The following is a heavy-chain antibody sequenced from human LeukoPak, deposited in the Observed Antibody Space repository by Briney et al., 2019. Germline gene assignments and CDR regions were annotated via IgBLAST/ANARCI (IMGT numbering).Heavy chain of an antibody. V-gene: IGHV3-21*01. CDR2: ISVSSDYI. Sequence: GGSLRLSCAASGFTFSSYTMEWVRQAPGKGLEWVSSISVSSDYIYYADSVKGRFTISRDNSKNSLYLEMNSLRAEDTAVYYCARELSLRWDPKGYWGQGTLVTVSS. D-gene: IGHD4-23*01. CDR1: GFTFSSYT. J-gene: IGHJ4*02. CDR3: ARELSLRWDPKGY.